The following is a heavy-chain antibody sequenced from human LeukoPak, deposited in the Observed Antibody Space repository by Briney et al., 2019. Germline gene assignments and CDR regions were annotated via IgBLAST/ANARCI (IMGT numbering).Heavy chain of an antibody. J-gene: IGHJ4*02. CDR1: GFTVSSNY. D-gene: IGHD1-1*01. Sequence: GGSLRLSCAASGFTVSSNYMSWVRQTPGKGLEWVSSITSSSTYTFYADSVKGRFTISRDNARNSLYLQMNSLRAEDTAVYYCARGPYKYVISANPDYWGQGTLVTVFS. CDR3: ARGPYKYVISANPDY. V-gene: IGHV3-21*06. CDR2: ITSSSTYT.